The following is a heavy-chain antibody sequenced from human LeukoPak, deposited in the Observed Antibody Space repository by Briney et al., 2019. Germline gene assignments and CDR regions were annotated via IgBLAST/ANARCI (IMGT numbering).Heavy chain of an antibody. CDR2: ISSSSYI. Sequence: GGSLRLSCAASGFTFSSYSMNWVRQAPGKGLEWVSSISSSSYIYYADSVKGRFTISRDNAKNSLYLQMNSLRAEDTAVYYCAREYGDYAYFDYWGQGTLVTVSS. CDR1: GFTFSSYS. D-gene: IGHD4-17*01. V-gene: IGHV3-21*01. J-gene: IGHJ4*02. CDR3: AREYGDYAYFDY.